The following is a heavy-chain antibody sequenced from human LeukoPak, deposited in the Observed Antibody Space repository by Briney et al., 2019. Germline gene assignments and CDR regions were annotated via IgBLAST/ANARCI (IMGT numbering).Heavy chain of an antibody. CDR2: INSDGSSI. Sequence: GGSLRLSCAASGFTFSSHWMHWVRQAPGKGLVWVSRINSDGSSISYADSVKGRFTISRDNAKNTLYLQMNSLRAEDTAIYYCTRVGYIDEGIDYWGQGTLVTVSS. D-gene: IGHD5-24*01. CDR3: TRVGYIDEGIDY. V-gene: IGHV3-74*01. J-gene: IGHJ4*02. CDR1: GFTFSSHW.